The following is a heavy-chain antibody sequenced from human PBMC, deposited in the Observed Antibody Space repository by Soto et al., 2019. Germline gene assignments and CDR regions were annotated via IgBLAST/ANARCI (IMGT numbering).Heavy chain of an antibody. Sequence: QVQLVQSGAEVKRPGSSVKVSCTASGGFFSRHSFSWVRQAPGQGLEWMGRIIPIIGVGNSAQKFQDRVTRTSNTSTRHTYMELTRLRSAETALYYCARAQVLSFGSASCPQYEASDMWGQGKLVTVPS. V-gene: IGHV1-69*02. D-gene: IGHD2-2*01. J-gene: IGHJ3*02. CDR2: IIPIIGVG. CDR1: GGFFSRHS. CDR3: ARAQVLSFGSASCPQYEASDM.